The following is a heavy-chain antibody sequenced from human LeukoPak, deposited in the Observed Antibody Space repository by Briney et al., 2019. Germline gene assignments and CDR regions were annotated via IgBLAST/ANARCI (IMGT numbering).Heavy chain of an antibody. J-gene: IGHJ4*02. V-gene: IGHV4-34*01. CDR2: INHSGST. Sequence: SETLSLTCAVYGGSFSGYYWSWIRQPPGKGLEWIGEINHSGSTNYNPSLKSRVTISVDTSKNQFSLKLSSVTAADTAVYYCARGSLRDRFDYWGQGTLVTVSS. D-gene: IGHD4-17*01. CDR1: GGSFSGYY. CDR3: ARGSLRDRFDY.